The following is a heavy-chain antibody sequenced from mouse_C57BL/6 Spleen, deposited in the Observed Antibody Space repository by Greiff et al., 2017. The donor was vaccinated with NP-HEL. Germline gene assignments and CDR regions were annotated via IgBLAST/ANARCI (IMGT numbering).Heavy chain of an antibody. CDR1: GYTFTDYY. J-gene: IGHJ1*03. CDR3: ARGTYMGSSYVNFDV. V-gene: IGHV1-26*01. CDR2: INPNNGGT. Sequence: EVQLQQSGPELVKPGASVKISCKASGYTFTDYYMNWVKQSHGKSLEWIGDINPNNGGTSYNQKFKGKATLTVDKSSSTAYMELRSLTSEDSAVYYCARGTYMGSSYVNFDVWGTGTTVTVSS. D-gene: IGHD1-1*01.